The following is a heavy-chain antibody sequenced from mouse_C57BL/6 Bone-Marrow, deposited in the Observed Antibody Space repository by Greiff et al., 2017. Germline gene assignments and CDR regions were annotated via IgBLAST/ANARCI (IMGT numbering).Heavy chain of an antibody. J-gene: IGHJ3*01. CDR2: IFPGSGST. D-gene: IGHD1-1*01. Sequence: QVQLQQSGPELVKPGASVKISCKASGYTFTDYYINWVKQRPGQGLEWIGCIFPGSGSTYYNEKFKGKATLTVDKSSSTAYMLLSSLTSEDSAVYFCAKDYGSRRAWFAYWGQGTLVTVSA. CDR3: AKDYGSRRAWFAY. V-gene: IGHV1-75*01. CDR1: GYTFTDYY.